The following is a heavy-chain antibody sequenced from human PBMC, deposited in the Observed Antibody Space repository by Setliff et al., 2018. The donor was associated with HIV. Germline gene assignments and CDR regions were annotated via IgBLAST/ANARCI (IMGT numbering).Heavy chain of an antibody. CDR1: GGTFSSYA. V-gene: IGHV1-69*13. J-gene: IGHJ6*02. CDR3: ASHHSADIYYSYYGMDV. Sequence: GASVKVSCKASGGTFSSYAISWVRQAPGQGLEWMGGIIPIFGTANYAQKFQGRVTITADESTSTVYMELSSLRAEDTAVYYCASHHSADIYYSYYGMDVWGQGTTVTAP. CDR2: IIPIFGTA. D-gene: IGHD6-13*01.